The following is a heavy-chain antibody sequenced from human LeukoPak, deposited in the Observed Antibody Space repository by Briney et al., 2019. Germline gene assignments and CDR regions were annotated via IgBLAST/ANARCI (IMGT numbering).Heavy chain of an antibody. D-gene: IGHD1-1*01. J-gene: IGHJ5*02. V-gene: IGHV3-7*01. Sequence: PGGSLRLSCAASGFTFRTYWMSWVRQAPGKGLEWVANIKQDGSENYYVDSVKGRFTISRDNAKNTLYLQMNSLRAEDTAVYYCARDSPRTGPWGQGILVTVSS. CDR3: ARDSPRTGP. CDR2: IKQDGSEN. CDR1: GFTFRTYW.